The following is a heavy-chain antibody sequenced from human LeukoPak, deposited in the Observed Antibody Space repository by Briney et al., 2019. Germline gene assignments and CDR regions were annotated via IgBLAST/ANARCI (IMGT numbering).Heavy chain of an antibody. CDR3: ARHYYDSSGYYGSGYYYYGMDV. D-gene: IGHD3-22*01. CDR2: IYYSGST. Sequence: SETLPLTCTVSGGSISSYYWSWIRQPPGKGLEWIGYIYYSGSTNYNPSLKSRVTISVDTSKNQFSLKLSSVTAADTAVYYCARHYYDSSGYYGSGYYYYGMDVWGQGTTATVSS. CDR1: GGSISSYY. V-gene: IGHV4-59*08. J-gene: IGHJ6*02.